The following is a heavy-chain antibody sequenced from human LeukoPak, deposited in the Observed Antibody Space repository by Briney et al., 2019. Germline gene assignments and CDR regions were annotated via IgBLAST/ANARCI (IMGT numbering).Heavy chain of an antibody. Sequence: SETLSLTCTVSGGSISSSSYYWGWIRQPQGKGLEWIGSSYYSGSTYYNPSLESRVTISVDTSKNQFSLKLSSVTAADTAVYYCATPYGEALNYYYYMDVWGNGTTVTVFS. CDR1: GGSISSSSYY. D-gene: IGHD3-10*01. CDR3: ATPYGEALNYYYYMDV. J-gene: IGHJ6*03. CDR2: SYYSGST. V-gene: IGHV4-39*01.